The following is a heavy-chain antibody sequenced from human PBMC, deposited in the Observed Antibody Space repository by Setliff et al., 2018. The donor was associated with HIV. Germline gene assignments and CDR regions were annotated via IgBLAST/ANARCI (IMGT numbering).Heavy chain of an antibody. V-gene: IGHV1-8*01. Sequence: ASVKVSCKASGYTFLNYDINWLRQAPGQGLEWMGRLTPHSGDTISADRFQGRLVMTTNTSTTTAFMELSSLRSDDTALYYCARDVGRDGYCFDHWGQGTLVTVSS. CDR1: GYTFLNYD. D-gene: IGHD5-12*01. J-gene: IGHJ4*02. CDR3: ARDVGRDGYCFDH. CDR2: LTPHSGDT.